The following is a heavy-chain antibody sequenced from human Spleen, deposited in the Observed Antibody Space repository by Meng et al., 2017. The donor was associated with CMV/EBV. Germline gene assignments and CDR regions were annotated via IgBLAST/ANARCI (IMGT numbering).Heavy chain of an antibody. V-gene: IGHV3-23*01. Sequence: LSLTCAASGFTFSSFAMNWVRQAPGKGLEWVSVVSGSGGATFYGDSVEGRLTISRDNSRNTVYLHMNGLRAEDTAIYYCAKSGVPRRLVGYHLDYWGRGTLVTVSS. CDR3: AKSGVPRRLVGYHLDY. J-gene: IGHJ4*02. D-gene: IGHD2-15*01. CDR2: VSGSGGAT. CDR1: GFTFSSFA.